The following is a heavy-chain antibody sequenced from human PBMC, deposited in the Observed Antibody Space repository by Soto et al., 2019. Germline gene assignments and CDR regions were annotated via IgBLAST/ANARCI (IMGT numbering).Heavy chain of an antibody. J-gene: IGHJ4*02. CDR1: GGSISSYY. CDR2: IYTSGST. CDR3: AREAPATYDFWSGYYTGYFDY. Sequence: SETLSLTCTVSGGSISSYYWSWIRQPAGKGLEWTGRIYTSGSTNYNPSLKSRVTMSVDTSKNQSSLKLSSVTAADTAVYYCAREAPATYDFWSGYYTGYFDYWGQGTLVTVSS. D-gene: IGHD3-3*01. V-gene: IGHV4-4*07.